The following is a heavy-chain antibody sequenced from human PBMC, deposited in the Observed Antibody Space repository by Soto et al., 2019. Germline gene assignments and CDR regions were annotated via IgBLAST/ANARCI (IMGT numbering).Heavy chain of an antibody. Sequence: GGSLRLSCTASGLTFRSYAMSWERQAPGKGLEWVSGIDGGGGTSYYADSVKGRFTILRDNSRNTVYLQMNSLGAEDTAVYYCAKSMTSVLRYFDFWGQGTLVIVSS. CDR3: AKSMTSVLRYFDF. CDR1: GLTFRSYA. D-gene: IGHD4-17*01. CDR2: IDGGGGTS. V-gene: IGHV3-23*01. J-gene: IGHJ4*02.